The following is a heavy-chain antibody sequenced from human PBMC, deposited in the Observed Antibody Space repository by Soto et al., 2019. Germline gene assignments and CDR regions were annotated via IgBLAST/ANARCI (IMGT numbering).Heavy chain of an antibody. CDR2: IYYSGST. CDR1: GGSIDSYY. CDR3: VRDRTVRGVSGGLDV. V-gene: IGHV4-59*01. Sequence: SETLSLTCTVSGGSIDSYYWSWIRQPPGKGLEWIGYIYYSGSTIYNPSLKSRVTISIDTSENQFSLKLSSVTAADTAVYYCVRDRTVRGVSGGLDVWGQGTAVTV. J-gene: IGHJ6*02. D-gene: IGHD3-10*01.